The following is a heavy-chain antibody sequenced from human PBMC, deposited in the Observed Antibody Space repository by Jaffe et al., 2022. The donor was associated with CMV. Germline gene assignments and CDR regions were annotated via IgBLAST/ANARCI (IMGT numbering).Heavy chain of an antibody. Sequence: QVQLVQSGAEVRNPGASVKVSCRASGYTFTAYHIHWVRQAPGQGLEWLGWNNLKNGGTNYAQKVRGRVTMTRDTSISTAYMELNMLTSDDTAMYYCARCPPFGNDWHNWFDPWGQGTLVIVSS. V-gene: IGHV1-2*02. CDR2: NNLKNGGT. CDR1: GYTFTAYH. CDR3: ARCPPFGNDWHNWFDP. D-gene: IGHD2-21*01. J-gene: IGHJ5*02.